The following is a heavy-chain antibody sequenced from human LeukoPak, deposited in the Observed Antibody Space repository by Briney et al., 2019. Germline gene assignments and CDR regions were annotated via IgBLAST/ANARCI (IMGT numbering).Heavy chain of an antibody. CDR2: IYYSGST. J-gene: IGHJ4*02. V-gene: IGHV4-30-4*01. Sequence: SQTLSLTCTVSGGSISSGDYYWRWIRQPPGKGLEWIGYIYYSGSTYYNPSLKSRVTISVDTSKNQFSLKLSSVTAADTAVYYCARDSAYCSSTSCSYFDYWGQGTLVTVSS. CDR1: GGSISSGDYY. D-gene: IGHD2-2*01. CDR3: ARDSAYCSSTSCSYFDY.